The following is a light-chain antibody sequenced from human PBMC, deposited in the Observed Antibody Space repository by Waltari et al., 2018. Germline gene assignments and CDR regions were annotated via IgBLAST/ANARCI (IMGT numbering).Light chain of an antibody. V-gene: IGLV2-14*01. CDR3: TSYTTTKTVV. J-gene: IGLJ2*01. Sequence: QSALTQPASVSGSPGQSITISCTGTSSDIGGYNYVSWYQQHPGKAPKLMIYDVARWPSGVSNRFSGSKSGNTASLTISGLQAEDEAEYYCTSYTTTKTVVFGGGTKVTVL. CDR2: DVA. CDR1: SSDIGGYNY.